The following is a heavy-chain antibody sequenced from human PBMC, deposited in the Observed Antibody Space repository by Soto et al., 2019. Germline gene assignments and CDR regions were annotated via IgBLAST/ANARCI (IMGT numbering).Heavy chain of an antibody. V-gene: IGHV3-49*03. CDR3: TRELSSTSYYYYYGMDV. J-gene: IGHJ6*02. CDR2: IRSKAYGGTT. Sequence: PGGSLRLSCTASGFTFGDYAMSWFRQAPGKGLEWVGFIRSKAYGGTTEYAASVKGRFTISRDDSKSIAYLQMNSLKTEDTAVYYCTRELSSTSYYYYYGMDVWGQGTTVTVSS. D-gene: IGHD2-2*01. CDR1: GFTFGDYA.